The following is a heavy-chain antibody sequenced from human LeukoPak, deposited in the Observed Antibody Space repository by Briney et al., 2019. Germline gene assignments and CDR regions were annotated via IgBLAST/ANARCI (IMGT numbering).Heavy chain of an antibody. V-gene: IGHV3-9*01. J-gene: IGHJ4*02. D-gene: IGHD6-19*01. CDR1: GFTFDDYA. CDR2: INWNSDSI. CDR3: ARRGIISGWYWAYYFDY. Sequence: GGSLRLSCAVSGFTFDDYAMHWVRQVPGKGLEWVSGINWNSDSIGYADSVKGRFTTSRDNAKNSLYLQMSSLRAEDTAVYYCARRGIISGWYWAYYFDYWGQGTLVTVSS.